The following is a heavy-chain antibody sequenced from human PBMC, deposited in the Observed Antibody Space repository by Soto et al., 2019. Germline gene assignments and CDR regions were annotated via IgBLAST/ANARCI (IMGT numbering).Heavy chain of an antibody. Sequence: PXVCLRLSFVASGFSVSDYAMSWIRQAPGKGLEWLAFIDSRGRTLSYADSVRGRFTISRDNAENSVYLQMDSLRADETAVYYCARQAARNYIDYWRQGNSVTVSS. J-gene: IGHJ4*02. V-gene: IGHV3-11*01. CDR1: GFSVSDYA. CDR3: ARQAARNYIDY. CDR2: IDSRGRTL.